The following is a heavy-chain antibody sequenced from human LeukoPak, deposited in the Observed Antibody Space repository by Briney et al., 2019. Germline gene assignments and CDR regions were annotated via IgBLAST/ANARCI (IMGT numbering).Heavy chain of an antibody. D-gene: IGHD4-17*01. CDR1: GFTFSSYA. J-gene: IGHJ4*02. V-gene: IGHV3-23*01. Sequence: GGSLRLSCAASGFTFSSYAMSWVRQAPGKGLEWVSVISGSGGSTYYVDSVKGRFTISRDNSKNTLYLQMNSLRAEDTAVYYCAKDGFYGDYAGNFDYWGQGTLVTVSS. CDR2: ISGSGGST. CDR3: AKDGFYGDYAGNFDY.